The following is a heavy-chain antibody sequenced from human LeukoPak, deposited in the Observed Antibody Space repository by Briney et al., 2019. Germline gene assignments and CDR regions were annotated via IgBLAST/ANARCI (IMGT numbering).Heavy chain of an antibody. J-gene: IGHJ6*03. V-gene: IGHV3-74*01. CDR1: GFTFNSFW. D-gene: IGHD6-13*01. CDR2: SNSDGSIT. Sequence: GGSLRLSCAASGFTFNSFWMHWVRLVPGRGLEWVSRSNSDGSITSYADSVKGRFTISRNNAEKTLYLQMNSLRVEDTAVYYCARGGIDGSSWPYYYYYMDVWGKGTTVTVSS. CDR3: ARGGIDGSSWPYYYYYMDV.